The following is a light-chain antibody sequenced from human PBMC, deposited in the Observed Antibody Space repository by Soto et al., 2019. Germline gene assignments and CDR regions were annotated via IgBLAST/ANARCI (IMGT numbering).Light chain of an antibody. J-gene: IGLJ1*01. V-gene: IGLV3-1*01. CDR2: QDS. Sequence: SYELTQPPAVSVSPGQTASITCSGDKVGDKYACWYQQKPGQSPVLVIYQDSKRPSGIPERFSGSNSGNTATLTISGTQAMDEADYYCQAWDSSTGNVFGTGTKLTV. CDR3: QAWDSSTGNV. CDR1: KVGDKY.